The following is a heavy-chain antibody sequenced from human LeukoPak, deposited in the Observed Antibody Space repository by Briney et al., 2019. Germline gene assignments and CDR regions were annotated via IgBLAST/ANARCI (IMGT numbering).Heavy chain of an antibody. J-gene: IGHJ4*02. CDR3: AKISSGSYFSPFDF. D-gene: IGHD1-26*01. Sequence: GGSLRLSCAASRFTFKNYAMRWVRQAPGKGLEWVSVISGNGGSTYYADSVKGRFTISRDNSKNTLYLHMNSLRAEDTALYYCAKISSGSYFSPFDFWGQGTLITVSS. V-gene: IGHV3-23*01. CDR2: ISGNGGST. CDR1: RFTFKNYA.